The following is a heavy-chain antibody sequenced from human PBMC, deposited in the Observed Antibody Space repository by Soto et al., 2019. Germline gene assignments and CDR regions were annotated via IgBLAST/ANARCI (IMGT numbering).Heavy chain of an antibody. D-gene: IGHD3-9*01. CDR2: ISGSGGST. V-gene: IGHV3-23*01. CDR3: AKGGVEYDTKGYYYYYMDV. J-gene: IGHJ6*03. CDR1: GFTFSSYA. Sequence: PGGSLRLSCAASGFTFSSYAMSWVRQAPWKGLEWVSAISGSGGSTYYADSVKGRFTISRDNSKNTLYLQMNSLRAEDTAVYYCAKGGVEYDTKGYYYYYMDVWGKGTTVTVSS.